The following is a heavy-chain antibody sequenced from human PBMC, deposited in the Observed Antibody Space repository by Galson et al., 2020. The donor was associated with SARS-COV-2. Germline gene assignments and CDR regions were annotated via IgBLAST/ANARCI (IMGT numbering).Heavy chain of an antibody. CDR1: GGTFSSYA. CDR2: IIPIFGTA. J-gene: IGHJ4*02. Sequence: SVKVSCKASGGTFSSYAISWVRQAPGQGLEWMGGIIPIFGTANYAQKFQGRVTITADESTSTAYMELSSLRSEDTAVYYCASPGSGWLGFDYWGQGTLVTVSS. CDR3: ASPGSGWLGFDY. V-gene: IGHV1-69*13. D-gene: IGHD6-19*01.